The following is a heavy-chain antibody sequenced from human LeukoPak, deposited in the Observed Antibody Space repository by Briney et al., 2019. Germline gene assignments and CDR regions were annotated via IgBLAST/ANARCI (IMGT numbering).Heavy chain of an antibody. CDR3: ARYADVGWRANWFDP. D-gene: IGHD6-19*01. CDR1: GYTFTSYG. J-gene: IGHJ5*02. V-gene: IGHV1-18*01. CDR2: ISAYNGNT. Sequence: GASVKVSCKASGYTFTSYGISWVRQAPGQGLEWMGWISAYNGNTNYAQKLQGRVTMTTDTSTSTAYMELRSLRSDDTAVYYCARYADVGWRANWFDPWGQGTLVTVSS.